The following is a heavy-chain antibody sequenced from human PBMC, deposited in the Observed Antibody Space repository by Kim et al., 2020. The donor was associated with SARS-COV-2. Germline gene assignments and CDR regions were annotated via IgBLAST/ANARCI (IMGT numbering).Heavy chain of an antibody. CDR3: ARMKISGWFNVDV. J-gene: IGHJ3*01. CDR2: ISHTGNT. CDR1: GSSIGIGYY. V-gene: IGHV4-38-2*02. Sequence: SETLSLTCTVSGSSIGIGYYWAWIRQPPGRGLEWIGSISHTGNTYSNPSLRGRISISVDTSKRQFSLNVTSVTAADTAVYSCARMKISGWFNVDVWGLGTMLTVSS. D-gene: IGHD6-13*01.